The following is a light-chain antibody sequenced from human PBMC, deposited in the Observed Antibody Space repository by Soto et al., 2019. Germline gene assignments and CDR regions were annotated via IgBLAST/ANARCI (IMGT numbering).Light chain of an antibody. J-gene: IGKJ4*01. V-gene: IGKV3-20*01. Sequence: EIVLTQSPGTLSLSPGERATLSRRASQSVSSSYLAWYQQKPGQAPRLLIYGASSRATGIPDRFSGSGSGTDFTLTISRLEPEDFAVYYCQQYGSSLLTFGGGTKVDIK. CDR3: QQYGSSLLT. CDR1: QSVSSSY. CDR2: GAS.